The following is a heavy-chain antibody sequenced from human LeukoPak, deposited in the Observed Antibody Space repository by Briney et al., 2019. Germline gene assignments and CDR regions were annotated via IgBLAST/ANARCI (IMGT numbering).Heavy chain of an antibody. CDR3: AKDFSQEGSHSVDY. V-gene: IGHV3-23*01. CDR1: GFTFSTYA. CDR2: ISSGYST. Sequence: GGSLRLSCAASGFTFSTYAMTWVRQAPGAGLEWVSAISSGYSTYYADSVRGRFIISRDNSKDTLYLQMNSLRAEDTAVYYCAKDFSQEGSHSVDYWGQGTLVTVSS. J-gene: IGHJ4*02. D-gene: IGHD1-26*01.